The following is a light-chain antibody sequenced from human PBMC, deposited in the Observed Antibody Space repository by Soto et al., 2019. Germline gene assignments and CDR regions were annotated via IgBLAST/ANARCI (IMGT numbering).Light chain of an antibody. CDR2: GAS. CDR1: QSLRSSF. Sequence: EIVLTQSPGTLSLSPGERVTLSCRASQSLRSSFLAWYQQKPGQAPRLLIYGASNRATGTPDRFSGSGSGTDFTLTIRRLEPEDFAVYYCQQFGSSPPVTFGGGTKVEI. CDR3: QQFGSSPPVT. V-gene: IGKV3-20*01. J-gene: IGKJ4*01.